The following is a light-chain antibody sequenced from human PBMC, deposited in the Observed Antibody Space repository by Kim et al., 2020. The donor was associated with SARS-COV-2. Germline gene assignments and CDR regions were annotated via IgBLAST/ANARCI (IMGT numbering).Light chain of an antibody. V-gene: IGKV3-15*01. Sequence: EIVMTQSPATLSVSPGESATLSCRASQSVSSALAWYQQKPGQAPRLLIYAASTRASGIPARFTGSGSGTEFTLNISGLQSEDYALYYCQQYNDWPPVYTFGQGTKLEI. CDR1: QSVSSA. J-gene: IGKJ2*01. CDR3: QQYNDWPPVYT. CDR2: AAS.